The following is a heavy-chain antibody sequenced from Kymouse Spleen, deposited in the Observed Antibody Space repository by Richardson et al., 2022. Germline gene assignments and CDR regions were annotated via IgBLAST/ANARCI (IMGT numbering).Heavy chain of an antibody. Sequence: QLQLQESGPGLVKPSETLSLTCTVSGGSISSSSYYWGWIRQPPGKGLEWIGSIYYSGSTYYNPSLKSRVTISVDTSKNQFSLKLSSVTAADTAVYYCARQDSSSWYYYYYYGMDVWGQGTTVTVSS. CDR1: GGSISSSSYY. J-gene: IGHJ6*02. V-gene: IGHV4-39*01. CDR2: IYYSGST. CDR3: ARQDSSSWYYYYYYGMDV. D-gene: IGHD6-13*01.